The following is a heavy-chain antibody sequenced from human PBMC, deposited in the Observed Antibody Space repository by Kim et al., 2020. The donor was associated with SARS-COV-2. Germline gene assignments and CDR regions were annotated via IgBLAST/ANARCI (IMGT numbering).Heavy chain of an antibody. CDR2: ISSSSSYT. D-gene: IGHD3-10*01. J-gene: IGHJ4*02. V-gene: IGHV3-11*06. CDR1: GFTFSDYY. CDR3: ARGRITMVRGVYFDY. Sequence: GGSLRLSCAASGFTFSDYYMSWMRQAPGKGLEWVSYISSSSSYTNYADSVKGRFTISRDNAKNSLYLQMNSLRAEDTAVYYCARGRITMVRGVYFDYWGQGTLVTVSS.